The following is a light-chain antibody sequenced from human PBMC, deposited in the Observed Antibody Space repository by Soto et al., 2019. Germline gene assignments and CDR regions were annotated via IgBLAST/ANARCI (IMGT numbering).Light chain of an antibody. J-gene: IGKJ2*01. Sequence: EIVLTQSPGTLSLSPGERATLSCRASQSVTSNYLAWYQQKPGQAPRLLIYDASSRATGIPDRFSGSGSGTDFTLAISRLDPEDFAVYYCQQYGSSPYTFGQGTKLEIK. CDR1: QSVTSNY. V-gene: IGKV3-20*01. CDR3: QQYGSSPYT. CDR2: DAS.